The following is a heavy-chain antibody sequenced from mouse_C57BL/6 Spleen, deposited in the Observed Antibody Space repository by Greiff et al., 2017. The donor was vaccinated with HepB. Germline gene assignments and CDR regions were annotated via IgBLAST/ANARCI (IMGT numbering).Heavy chain of an antibody. CDR1: GYAFTNYL. CDR3: ARNVGDY. V-gene: IGHV1-54*01. CDR2: INPGSGGT. Sequence: VQLMESGAELVRPGTSVKVSCKASGYAFTNYLIEWVKQRPGQGLEWIGVINPGSGGTNYNEKFKGKATLTADKSSSTAYMQLSSLTSEDSAVYFCARNVGDYWGQGTTLTVSS. J-gene: IGHJ2*01.